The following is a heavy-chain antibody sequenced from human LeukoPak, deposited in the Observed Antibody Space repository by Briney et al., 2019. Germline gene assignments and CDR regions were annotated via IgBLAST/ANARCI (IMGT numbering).Heavy chain of an antibody. J-gene: IGHJ4*02. Sequence: ASVKVSCKASGGAFSNFAINWVRQAPGQGPEWMGGVIPIFGRANYAQRFQGRATITADESTSTVYMELSSLRSEDTAVYYCARASGDSSNYDFPKPYSYWGQGTLVTVSS. CDR3: ARASGDSSNYDFPKPYSY. D-gene: IGHD3-22*01. V-gene: IGHV1-69*13. CDR2: VIPIFGRA. CDR1: GGAFSNFA.